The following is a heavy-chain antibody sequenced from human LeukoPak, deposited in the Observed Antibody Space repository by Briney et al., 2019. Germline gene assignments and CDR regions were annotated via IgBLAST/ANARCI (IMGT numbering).Heavy chain of an antibody. D-gene: IGHD3-10*01. V-gene: IGHV4-34*01. CDR2: IYHSGST. Sequence: SETLSLTCAVYGGSFSGYYWSWIRQPPGKGLEWIGYIYHSGSTYYNPSLKSRVTISVDRSKNQFSLKLSSVTAADTAVYYCAREMGYGSGSYPFGYWGQGTLVTVSS. CDR1: GGSFSGYY. CDR3: AREMGYGSGSYPFGY. J-gene: IGHJ4*02.